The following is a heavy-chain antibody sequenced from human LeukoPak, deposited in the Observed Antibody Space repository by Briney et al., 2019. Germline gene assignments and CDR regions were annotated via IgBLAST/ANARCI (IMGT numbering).Heavy chain of an antibody. CDR3: ARWSSGRYSGAFDI. D-gene: IGHD1-26*01. Sequence: SETLSLTCTVSGGSISSYYWSWIRQPAGKGLEWIGRIYTSGSTNYNPSLKSRVTMSVDTSKNQFSLKLSSVTAADTAVHYCARWSSGRYSGAFDIWGQGTMVTVSS. CDR2: IYTSGST. CDR1: GGSISSYY. V-gene: IGHV4-4*07. J-gene: IGHJ3*02.